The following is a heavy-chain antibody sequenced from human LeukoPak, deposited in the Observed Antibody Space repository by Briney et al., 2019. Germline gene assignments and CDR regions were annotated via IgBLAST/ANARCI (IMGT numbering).Heavy chain of an antibody. Sequence: GASVKVSCKASGYTFTSYGISWVRQAPGQGLEWMGWISAYNGNTNYAQKLQGRVTMTTDTSTSTAYMELRSLRSDDTAVYYCARLKSARGIAVAGTGWFDPWGQGTLVTVSS. V-gene: IGHV1-18*01. D-gene: IGHD6-19*01. J-gene: IGHJ5*02. CDR1: GYTFTSYG. CDR3: ARLKSARGIAVAGTGWFDP. CDR2: ISAYNGNT.